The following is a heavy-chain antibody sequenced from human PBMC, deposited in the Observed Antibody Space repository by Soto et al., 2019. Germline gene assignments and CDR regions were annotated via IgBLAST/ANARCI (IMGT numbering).Heavy chain of an antibody. D-gene: IGHD6-19*01. J-gene: IGHJ4*02. CDR2: IIPILGIA. CDR3: ARSRIAVAGSPSVDY. V-gene: IGHV1-69*04. CDR1: GYTFTSYA. Sequence: GASVKVSCKASGYTFTSYAMHWVRQAPGQGLEWMGRIIPILGIANYAQKFQGRVTITADKSTSTAYMELSSLRSEDTAVYYCARSRIAVAGSPSVDYWGQGTLVTVSS.